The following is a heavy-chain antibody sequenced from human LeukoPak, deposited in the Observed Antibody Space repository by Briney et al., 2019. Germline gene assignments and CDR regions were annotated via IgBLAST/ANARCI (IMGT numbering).Heavy chain of an antibody. Sequence: SVKASCKASGGTFSSYAISWVRQAPGQGLEWMGRIIPILGIANYAQKFQGRVTITADKSTSTAYMELSSLRSEDTAVYYCARVGSSSSGSDYWGQGTLVTVSS. D-gene: IGHD6-6*01. CDR3: ARVGSSSSGSDY. CDR1: GGTFSSYA. CDR2: IIPILGIA. J-gene: IGHJ4*02. V-gene: IGHV1-69*04.